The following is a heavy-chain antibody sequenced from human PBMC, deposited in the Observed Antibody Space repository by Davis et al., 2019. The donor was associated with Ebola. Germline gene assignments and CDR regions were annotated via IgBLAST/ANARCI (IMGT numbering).Heavy chain of an antibody. CDR1: GFTFSSYA. D-gene: IGHD2-21*01. J-gene: IGHJ4*02. V-gene: IGHV3-30-3*01. CDR3: ARAACGPNYYFDY. CDR2: ISYDGSNK. Sequence: GESLKISCAASGFTFSSYAMHWVRQAPGKGLEWVAVISYDGSNKYYADSVKGRFTISRDNSKNPLYLQMTSLRAEDTAVYYCARAACGPNYYFDYWGQGTLVTVSS.